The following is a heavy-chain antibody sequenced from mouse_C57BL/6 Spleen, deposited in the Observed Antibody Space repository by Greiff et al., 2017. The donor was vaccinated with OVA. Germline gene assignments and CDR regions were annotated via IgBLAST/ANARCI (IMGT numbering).Heavy chain of an antibody. CDR2: IHPNSGST. V-gene: IGHV1-64*01. J-gene: IGHJ3*01. CDR1: GYTFTSSW. CDR3: ERSGLQGAY. Sequence: QVQLQQPGAVLVKPGASVQLSCKASGYTFTSSWMHWVKQRPGQGLEWIGMIHPNSGSTNYNETFKSKATLTGEKSTSTDYMKLSSLTAEDSAGDDCERSGLQGAYWGQGTRVTVSA. D-gene: IGHD3-3*01.